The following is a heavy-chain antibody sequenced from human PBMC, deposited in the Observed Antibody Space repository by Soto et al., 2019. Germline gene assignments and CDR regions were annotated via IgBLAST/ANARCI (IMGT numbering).Heavy chain of an antibody. CDR2: ISYDGSNK. CDR1: GFTFSSYA. CDR3: ARVSEWIIRFLEWFEPDDFDY. V-gene: IGHV3-30-3*01. Sequence: GGSLRLSCAASGFTFSSYAMHWVRQAPGKGLEWVAVISYDGSNKYYADSVKGRFTISRDNSKNTLYLQMNSLRAEDTAVYYCARVSEWIIRFLEWFEPDDFDYWGQGT. D-gene: IGHD3-3*01. J-gene: IGHJ4*02.